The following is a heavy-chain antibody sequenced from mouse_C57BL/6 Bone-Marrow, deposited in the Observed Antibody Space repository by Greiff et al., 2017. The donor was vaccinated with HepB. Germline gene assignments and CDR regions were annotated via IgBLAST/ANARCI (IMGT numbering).Heavy chain of an antibody. J-gene: IGHJ1*03. CDR3: ARRGYGSSHWYFDV. V-gene: IGHV5-6*02. Sequence: EVKLVESGGDLVKPGGSLKLSCAASGFTFSSYGMSWVRQTPDKRLEWVATISSGGSYTYYPDSVKGRFPISRDNAKNTLYLQMSSLKSEDTAMYYWARRGYGSSHWYFDVWGTGTTVTVSS. D-gene: IGHD1-1*01. CDR1: GFTFSSYG. CDR2: ISSGGSYT.